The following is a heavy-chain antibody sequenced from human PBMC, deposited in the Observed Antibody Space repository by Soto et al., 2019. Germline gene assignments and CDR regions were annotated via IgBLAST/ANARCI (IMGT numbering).Heavy chain of an antibody. J-gene: IGHJ4*02. V-gene: IGHV3-23*01. D-gene: IGHD3-10*01. Sequence: EVQLLESGGGLVQPGGSLRLSCAASGFTFSSYAMIWFRQAPGKGLEWVSAISGSGGSTYYADSVKGRFTISRDNSKNTLYLQMNSLRAEDTAVYYCAKDLTMVRGATEFDYWGQVTLVTVSS. CDR3: AKDLTMVRGATEFDY. CDR2: ISGSGGST. CDR1: GFTFSSYA.